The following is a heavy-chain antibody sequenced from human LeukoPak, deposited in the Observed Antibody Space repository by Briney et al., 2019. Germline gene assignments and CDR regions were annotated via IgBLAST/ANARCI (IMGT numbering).Heavy chain of an antibody. CDR1: GGSISSGDYY. CDR2: IFYSGTT. V-gene: IGHV4-30-4*01. D-gene: IGHD5-12*01. CDR3: ARGATPGDI. J-gene: IGHJ3*02. Sequence: SETLSLTCTVSGGSISSGDYYWSWIRQPPGKGLEWIGYIFYSGTTYYNPSLKSRVTVSIDTSKNQFSLSLNSVTAADTAVYFCARGATPGDIWGQGTMVTVSS.